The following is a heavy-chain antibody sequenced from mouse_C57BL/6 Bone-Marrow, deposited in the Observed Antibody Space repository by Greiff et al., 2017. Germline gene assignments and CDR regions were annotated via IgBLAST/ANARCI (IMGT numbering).Heavy chain of an antibody. CDR1: GYTFTSYW. CDR3: ARSGPLGRSYDY. CDR2: IYPTGGRT. D-gene: IGHD4-1*01. Sequence: QVQLQQPGAELVKPGASVKMSCKASGYTFTSYWITWVKQRPGQGLEWIGDIYPTGGRTNYNEQFKSKAILTVDTSSNTAYMQLSSLTSEDSAVFYCARSGPLGRSYDYWGQGTTLTVSS. V-gene: IGHV1-55*01. J-gene: IGHJ2*01.